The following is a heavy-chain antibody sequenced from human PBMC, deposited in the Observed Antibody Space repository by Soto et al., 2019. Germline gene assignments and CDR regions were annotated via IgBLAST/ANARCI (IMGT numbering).Heavy chain of an antibody. CDR1: GYSFTSYW. CDR2: IFPGDSDV. CDR3: ARHGTAVAGRKRYFDY. D-gene: IGHD6-19*01. Sequence: GESLKISCEASGYSFTSYWIGWVRQMPGKGLEWMGVIFPGDSDVRYSPPFQGQVTISADKSINTAYLQWSSLEASDTAMYYCARHGTAVAGRKRYFDYWGPGTLVTVSS. J-gene: IGHJ4*02. V-gene: IGHV5-51*01.